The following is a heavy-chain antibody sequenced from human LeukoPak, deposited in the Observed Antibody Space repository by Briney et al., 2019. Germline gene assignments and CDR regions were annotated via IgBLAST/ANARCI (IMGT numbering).Heavy chain of an antibody. D-gene: IGHD2-2*01. J-gene: IGHJ5*02. V-gene: IGHV1-69*13. CDR1: GGTFSSYA. Sequence: SVKVSCKASGGTFSSYAISWVRQAPGQGLEWMGGIIPIFGTANYAQKFQGRVTITADESTSTAYMELSSLRSEDTAVYYCARSGYCSSTSCWWFDPWGQGTLVTVSS. CDR2: IIPIFGTA. CDR3: ARSGYCSSTSCWWFDP.